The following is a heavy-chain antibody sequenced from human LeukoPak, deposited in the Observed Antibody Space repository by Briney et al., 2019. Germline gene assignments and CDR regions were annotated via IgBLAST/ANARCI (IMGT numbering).Heavy chain of an antibody. D-gene: IGHD5-24*01. Sequence: GGSLRLSCAASGFTFSSYWMSWVRQAPGKGLEWVANIKQDGSEKYYVDSVKGRFTISRDNAKNSLYLQMNSLRAEDTAVYYCARGRDGYTHYYYYYYMDVWGKGTTVTVS. CDR3: ARGRDGYTHYYYYYYMDV. CDR1: GFTFSSYW. V-gene: IGHV3-7*01. CDR2: IKQDGSEK. J-gene: IGHJ6*03.